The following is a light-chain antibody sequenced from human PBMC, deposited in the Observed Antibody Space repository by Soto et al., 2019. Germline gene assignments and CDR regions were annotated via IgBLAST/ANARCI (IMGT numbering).Light chain of an antibody. CDR1: SSDIGAYKF. J-gene: IGLJ2*01. V-gene: IGLV2-8*01. CDR2: EVS. Sequence: QSALTQPPSASGSPGQSVAISCTGTSSDIGAYKFVSWYQQHPGKAPKLIIYEVSLRPSGVRDRFSGSKSGNTASLTVSGLLAEDEADYYCSLYAGTNSVVFGGGTKLTVL. CDR3: SLYAGTNSVV.